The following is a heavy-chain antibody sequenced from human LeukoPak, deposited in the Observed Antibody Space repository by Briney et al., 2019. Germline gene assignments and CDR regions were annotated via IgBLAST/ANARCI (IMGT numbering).Heavy chain of an antibody. CDR3: ARDSRGYSYGPNTDY. J-gene: IGHJ4*02. CDR2: LKPDESEK. V-gene: IGHV3-7*01. CDR1: GFTFSSYE. D-gene: IGHD5-18*01. Sequence: GGSLRLSCAASGFTFSSYEMTWVRQAPGKGLEWVASLKPDESEKYYVDSVKGRFTISRHNAQKSLFLQMTSLRAEDTGVYYCARDSRGYSYGPNTDYWGQGTLVTVSS.